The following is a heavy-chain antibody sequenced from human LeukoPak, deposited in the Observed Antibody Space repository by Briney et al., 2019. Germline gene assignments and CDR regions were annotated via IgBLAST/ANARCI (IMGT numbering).Heavy chain of an antibody. V-gene: IGHV4-61*02. D-gene: IGHD3-9*01. CDR3: ARYHYDILTGYLPFDY. Sequence: KASETLSLTCTVSGGSISSGSYFWSWIRQPAGKGLEWIGRIYTSGSTNYNPSLKSRVTISVDTSKNQFSLKLSSVTAADTAVYYCARYHYDILTGYLPFDYWGQGTLVTVSS. J-gene: IGHJ4*02. CDR1: GGSISSGSYF. CDR2: IYTSGST.